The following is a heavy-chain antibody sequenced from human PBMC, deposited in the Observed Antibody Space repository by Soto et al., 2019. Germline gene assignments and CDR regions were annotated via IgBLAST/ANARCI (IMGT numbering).Heavy chain of an antibody. Sequence: GGSLSLSYAASGFTFSSYVMHWVRQAPGKGLEWVAVIWYDGSNKYYADSVKGRFTISRDNSKNTLYLQMNSLRAEDTAVYYCARDGDPTYYDILTGYLDYWGQGTLVTVSS. D-gene: IGHD3-9*01. V-gene: IGHV3-33*01. CDR2: IWYDGSNK. CDR1: GFTFSSYV. J-gene: IGHJ4*02. CDR3: ARDGDPTYYDILTGYLDY.